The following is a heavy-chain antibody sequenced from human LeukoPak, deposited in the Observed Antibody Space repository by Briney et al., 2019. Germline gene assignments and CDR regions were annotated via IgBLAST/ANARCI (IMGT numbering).Heavy chain of an antibody. CDR2: ISSSSSTI. D-gene: IGHD4-17*01. J-gene: IGHJ5*02. CDR3: ARASYGDLYWFDP. CDR1: GFTFSSYS. Sequence: GGSLRLSCAASGFTFSSYSMNWVRQAPGKGLEWVSYISSSSSTIYYADSVKGRFTISRDNAKNSLYLQMNSLRAEDTAVYYCARASYGDLYWFDPWGQGTLVTVSS. V-gene: IGHV3-48*01.